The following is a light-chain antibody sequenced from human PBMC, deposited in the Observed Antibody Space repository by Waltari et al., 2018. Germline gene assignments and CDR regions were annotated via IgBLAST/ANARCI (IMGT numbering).Light chain of an antibody. V-gene: IGKV3-20*01. Sequence: EIVLTQSPGTLSLSPGERATLSCRAGKIIGRYLDWYQQKPDQAPRLLIYGASSRATGIPERFSGSGSGTDFSLTISRLEPEDFAVYYCQNHERLPATFGQGTKVEIK. CDR2: GAS. CDR3: QNHERLPAT. CDR1: KIIGRY. J-gene: IGKJ1*01.